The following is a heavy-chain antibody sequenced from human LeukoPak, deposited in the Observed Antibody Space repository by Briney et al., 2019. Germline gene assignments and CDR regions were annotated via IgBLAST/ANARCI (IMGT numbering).Heavy chain of an antibody. CDR3: ARLPCIAARPCDGDWFDP. Sequence: QPGGSLRLSCAASGFTFSSYEMNWVRQAPGKGLEWASYISSSGSTIYYADSVKGRFTISRDNAKNSLYLQMNSLRAEDTAAYYCARLPCIAARPCDGDWFDPWGQGTLVTVSS. V-gene: IGHV3-48*03. D-gene: IGHD6-6*01. J-gene: IGHJ5*02. CDR2: ISSSGSTI. CDR1: GFTFSSYE.